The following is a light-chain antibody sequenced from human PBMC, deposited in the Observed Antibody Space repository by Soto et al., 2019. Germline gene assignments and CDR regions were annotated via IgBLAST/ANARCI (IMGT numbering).Light chain of an antibody. CDR1: SSDVGGYNY. J-gene: IGLJ1*01. CDR3: SSYTSSSTLSYV. Sequence: QSVLTQPVSVSGSPGQSITISCTGTSSDVGGYNYVSWYQQHPGKAPKLMIYDVSNRPSGVSNRFSGSKSGNTASLTISGLQAEDEADYYCSSYTSSSTLSYVFGTGTTVTVL. V-gene: IGLV2-14*01. CDR2: DVS.